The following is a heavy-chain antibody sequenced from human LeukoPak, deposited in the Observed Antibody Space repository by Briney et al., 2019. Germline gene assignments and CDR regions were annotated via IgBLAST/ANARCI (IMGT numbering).Heavy chain of an antibody. V-gene: IGHV1-18*01. CDR1: GYTFTSYG. Sequence: ASVEVSCKASGYTFTSYGISWVRQAPGQGLESMGWISAYNGNTNYAQKLQGRVTMTTDTSTSTAYMELRSLRSDDTAVYYCARASMVRGVMSPYYYYYMDVWGKGTTVTVSS. J-gene: IGHJ6*03. D-gene: IGHD3-10*01. CDR3: ARASMVRGVMSPYYYYYMDV. CDR2: ISAYNGNT.